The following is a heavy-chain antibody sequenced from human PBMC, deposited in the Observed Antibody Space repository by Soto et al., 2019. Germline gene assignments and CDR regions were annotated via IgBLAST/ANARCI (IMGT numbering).Heavy chain of an antibody. CDR3: ARDNPTRRGGQKSYYYYGMDV. CDR2: IYATGTT. Sequence: ASETLSLTCTVSGASISGFYWSWIRKSAGKGLEWIGRIYATGTTDYNPSLKSRVMMSVDTSKKQFSLKLSSVTAADTAVYYCARDNPTRRGGQKSYYYYGMDVWGQGTTVTVSS. V-gene: IGHV4-4*07. CDR1: GASISGFY. J-gene: IGHJ6*02. D-gene: IGHD3-16*01.